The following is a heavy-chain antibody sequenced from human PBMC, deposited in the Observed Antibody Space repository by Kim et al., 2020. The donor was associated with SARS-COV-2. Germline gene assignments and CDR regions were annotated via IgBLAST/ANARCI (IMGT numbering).Heavy chain of an antibody. D-gene: IGHD3-3*01. V-gene: IGHV3-23*01. CDR3: AKDYDFWSGYPHFDY. J-gene: IGHJ4*02. Sequence: DSVKGRFTISRDNSKNTLYLQMNSLRAEDTAVYYCAKDYDFWSGYPHFDYWGQGTLVTVSS.